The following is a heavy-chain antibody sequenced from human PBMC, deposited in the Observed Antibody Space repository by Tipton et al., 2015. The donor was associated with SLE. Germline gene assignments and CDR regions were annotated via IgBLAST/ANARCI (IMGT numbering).Heavy chain of an antibody. CDR2: ISSSSSYT. Sequence: SLRLSCAASGFTFSDYYMSWIRQAPGKGLEWVSYISSSSSYTNYADSVKGRFTISRDNAKNSLYLQMNSLRAEDTAVYYCARVEGIAAAGTGEYFQHWGQGTLVTVSS. CDR1: GFTFSDYY. CDR3: ARVEGIAAAGTGEYFQH. J-gene: IGHJ1*01. V-gene: IGHV3-11*06. D-gene: IGHD6-13*01.